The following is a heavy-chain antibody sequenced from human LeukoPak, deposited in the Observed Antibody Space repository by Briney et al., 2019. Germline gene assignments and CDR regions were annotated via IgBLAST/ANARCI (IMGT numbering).Heavy chain of an antibody. Sequence: GGTLRLSCAASGFTVSSNYMTWVRQAPGKGLEWVSIIYSGGSTSYADSVKGRFTISRDNSKNSLYLQMSNLRAEDTAVYFCAGGGGLDVWGQGATVTVSS. CDR2: IYSGGST. CDR3: AGGGGLDV. V-gene: IGHV3-53*01. CDR1: GFTVSSNY. J-gene: IGHJ6*02. D-gene: IGHD3-16*01.